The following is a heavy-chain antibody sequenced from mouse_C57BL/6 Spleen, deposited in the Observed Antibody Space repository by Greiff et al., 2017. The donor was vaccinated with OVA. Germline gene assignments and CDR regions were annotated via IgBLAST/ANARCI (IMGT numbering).Heavy chain of an antibody. CDR2: INPSNGGT. Sequence: QVQLQQPGTELVKPGASVKLSCKASGYTFTSYWMHWVKQRPGQGLEWIGNINPSNGGTYYNEKFKSKATLTVDKSSSAAYMQLSSLTDEDAAVYYCARDDYAWLAYWGQGTLVTVSA. CDR3: ARDDYAWLAY. J-gene: IGHJ3*01. V-gene: IGHV1-53*01. CDR1: GYTFTSYW. D-gene: IGHD2-4*01.